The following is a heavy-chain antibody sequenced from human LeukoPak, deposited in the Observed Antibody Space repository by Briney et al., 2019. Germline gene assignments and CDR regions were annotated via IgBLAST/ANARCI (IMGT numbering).Heavy chain of an antibody. CDR3: ARDRIAVAGHPVYYYMDV. CDR2: IIPIFGTA. J-gene: IGHJ6*03. Sequence: ASVKVSCKASGGTFISYAISWVGQAPGQGLEWMGGIIPIFGTANYAQKCQGRVTITADESTSTAYMELSSLRSEDTAVYYCARDRIAVAGHPVYYYMDVWGKGTTVTVSS. CDR1: GGTFISYA. D-gene: IGHD6-19*01. V-gene: IGHV1-69*13.